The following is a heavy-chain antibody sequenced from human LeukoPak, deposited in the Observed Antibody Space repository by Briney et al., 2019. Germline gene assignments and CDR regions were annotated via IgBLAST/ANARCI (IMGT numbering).Heavy chain of an antibody. CDR2: ISAYSGNT. CDR1: GYTFTSYG. CDR3: ARDLTSSWKYGEIDF. J-gene: IGHJ4*02. D-gene: IGHD1-7*01. V-gene: IGHV1-18*01. Sequence: ASVKVSCKSSGYTFTSYGISCVRQAPGQGLEWMGWISAYSGNTDYAQRLQGRITMTTDTPTSTAYMELRSLRSDDTAVYYCARDLTSSWKYGEIDFWGQGTRVTVSS.